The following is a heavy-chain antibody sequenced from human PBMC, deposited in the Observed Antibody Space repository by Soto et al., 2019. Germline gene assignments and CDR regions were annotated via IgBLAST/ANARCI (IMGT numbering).Heavy chain of an antibody. CDR3: ARGENDYESSATWFHP. J-gene: IGHJ5*02. V-gene: IGHV3-33*01. CDR1: GFTFSTYG. Sequence: GGSLRLSCAASGFTFSTYGMHWVRQAPGKGLEWVAVIWYDGSNKYYADSVKGRFTISRDNSKNTVYLQMNSLRVEDTAVYYCARGENDYESSATWFHPWGQGTLVTVSS. D-gene: IGHD4-17*01. CDR2: IWYDGSNK.